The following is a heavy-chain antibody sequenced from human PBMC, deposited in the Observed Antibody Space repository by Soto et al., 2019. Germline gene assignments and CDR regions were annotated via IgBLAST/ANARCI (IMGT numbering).Heavy chain of an antibody. CDR1: GGSISSYY. Sequence: PSETLSLTCTVSGGSISSYYWSWIRQPAGKGLEWIGRIYTSGSTNYNPSLKSRVTMSVDTSKNQFSLKLSSVTAADTAVYYCAREIKIGVDFWSGYRNWFDPWGQGTPVTVSS. V-gene: IGHV4-4*07. CDR2: IYTSGST. D-gene: IGHD3-3*01. CDR3: AREIKIGVDFWSGYRNWFDP. J-gene: IGHJ5*01.